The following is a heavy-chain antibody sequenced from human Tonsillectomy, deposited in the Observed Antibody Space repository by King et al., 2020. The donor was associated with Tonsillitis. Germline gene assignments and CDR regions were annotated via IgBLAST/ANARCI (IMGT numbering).Heavy chain of an antibody. CDR3: TRLDDSSVYTYYHMDV. D-gene: IGHD3-22*01. CDR2: IGMNGNSYAT. CDR1: GFTFSGSS. V-gene: IGHV3-73*02. J-gene: IGHJ6*02. Sequence: VQLVESGGGSVQPGGSLKLSCAASGFTFSGSSIHWVRQASGKGLEWVGRIGMNGNSYATAYAASVQGRFTISRDDSTNTAYLQMNSLKTEDTAVYYCTRLDDSSVYTYYHMDVWGQGTTVTVSS.